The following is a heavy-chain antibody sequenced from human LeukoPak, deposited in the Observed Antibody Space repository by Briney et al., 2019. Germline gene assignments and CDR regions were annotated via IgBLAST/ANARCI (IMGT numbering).Heavy chain of an antibody. CDR2: IWYDGSEK. D-gene: IGHD3-22*01. V-gene: IGHV3-33*08. J-gene: IGHJ4*02. Sequence: PGGYLRLSCAASGPTLSTYAMHWVREAPGKGLEWVAMIWYDGSEKYYGDSVKGRFTISRDDSKNTLFLQMNSLRAEDTAVYYCARDRDSRTYYIEYWGQGTLVTVSS. CDR3: ARDRDSRTYYIEY. CDR1: GPTLSTYA.